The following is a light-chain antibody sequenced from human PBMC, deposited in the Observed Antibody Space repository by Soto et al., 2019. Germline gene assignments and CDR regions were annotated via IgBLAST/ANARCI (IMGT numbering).Light chain of an antibody. CDR1: QSISSH. J-gene: IGKJ2*01. CDR2: ASY. CDR3: QHSYITPRYT. V-gene: IGKV1-39*01. Sequence: DIQITQSPSSLSASVGDRVTITCRASQSISSHLNWYQHKPGRPPRLLIFASYILEGDVPSRFSGSGSDTYFTLTIDSLQPEDVATYYCQHSYITPRYTFGQGTKVEI.